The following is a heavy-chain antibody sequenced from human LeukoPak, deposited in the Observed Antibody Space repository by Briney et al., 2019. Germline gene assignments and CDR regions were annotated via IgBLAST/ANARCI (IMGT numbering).Heavy chain of an antibody. D-gene: IGHD2-15*01. J-gene: IGHJ4*02. CDR2: ISSSGSTI. Sequence: GGSLRLSCAASGFTFSDYYMSWIRQAPGEGLEWVSYISSSGSTIYYADSVKGRFTISRDNAKNSLFLQMNSLRAEDTAVYYCARDRGFCSGGSCFPNFDLWGQGAQVTVSS. CDR3: ARDRGFCSGGSCFPNFDL. CDR1: GFTFSDYY. V-gene: IGHV3-11*01.